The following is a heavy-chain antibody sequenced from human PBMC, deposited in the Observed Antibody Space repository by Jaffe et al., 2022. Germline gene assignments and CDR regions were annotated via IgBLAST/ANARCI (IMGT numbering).Heavy chain of an antibody. CDR1: GYSISSGYY. CDR2: IYHSGST. D-gene: IGHD2-15*01. Sequence: QVQLQESGPGLVKPSETLSLTCAVSGYSISSGYYWGWIRQPPGKGLEWIGSIYHSGSTYYNPSLKSRVTISVDTSKNQFSLKLSSVTAADTAVYYCARDPPNCSGGSCYSFFDYWGQGTLVTVSS. J-gene: IGHJ4*02. CDR3: ARDPPNCSGGSCYSFFDY. V-gene: IGHV4-38-2*02.